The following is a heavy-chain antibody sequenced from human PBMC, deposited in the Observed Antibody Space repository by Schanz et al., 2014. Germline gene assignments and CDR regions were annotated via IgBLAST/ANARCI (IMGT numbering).Heavy chain of an antibody. D-gene: IGHD3-9*01. CDR3: AKVDRTRYYAMDV. Sequence: QVQLVQSAPEVKKPGASATVSCKASGYTFNNHGISWVRQAPGQGLEWMGRIIPILDKTNYAQKFQGRVTMTADKSTSTVYMEVSGLRSEDTAVYYCAKVDRTRYYAMDVWGQGTTVTVSS. CDR2: IIPILDKT. J-gene: IGHJ6*02. V-gene: IGHV1-69*04. CDR1: GYTFNNHG.